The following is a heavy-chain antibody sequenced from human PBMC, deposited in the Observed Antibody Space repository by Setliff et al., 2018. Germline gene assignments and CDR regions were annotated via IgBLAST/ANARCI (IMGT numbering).Heavy chain of an antibody. CDR1: GGPILSSF. CDR3: AKGGTYRYFDY. V-gene: IGHV4-59*01. CDR2: ISQTGTT. Sequence: SETLSLTCTVSGGPILSSFLSWIRQPPGKGLEWIGYISQTGTTKYDPSLKSRLTISVDTSKNQFSLKLTSVTAADTAVYFCAKGGTYRYFDYWGQGTLVTVSS. D-gene: IGHD2-15*01. J-gene: IGHJ4*02.